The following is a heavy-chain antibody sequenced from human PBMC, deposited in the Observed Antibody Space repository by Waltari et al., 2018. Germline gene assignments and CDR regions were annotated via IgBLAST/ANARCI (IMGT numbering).Heavy chain of an antibody. CDR2: IYHSGST. D-gene: IGHD2-15*01. V-gene: IGHV4-30-2*01. CDR3: ARADPYQSGLGWFDP. CDR1: GGSISSGGYS. J-gene: IGHJ5*02. Sequence: QLQLRESGSGLVKPSQTLSLACAVSGGSISSGGYSWSWIRQPPGKGLEWIGYIYHSGSTYYNPSLKSRITISVDRSKNQFSLKLSSGTAADTAVYFCARADPYQSGLGWFDPWGQGTLVTVSS.